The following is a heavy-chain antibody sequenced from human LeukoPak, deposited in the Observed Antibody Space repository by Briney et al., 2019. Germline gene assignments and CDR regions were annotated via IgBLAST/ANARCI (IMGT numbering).Heavy chain of an antibody. J-gene: IGHJ5*02. Sequence: PGRSLRLSCAASGFTFDDYAMHWVRQAPGKGLEWVSGISWNSGSIGYADSVKGRFTISRDNAKNSLYLQMNGLRAEDTALYYCAKDRYSSLSSSNWCKPWGEGTLVTVSS. CDR3: AKDRYSSLSSSNWCKP. CDR1: GFTFDDYA. D-gene: IGHD6-6*01. V-gene: IGHV3-9*01. CDR2: ISWNSGSI.